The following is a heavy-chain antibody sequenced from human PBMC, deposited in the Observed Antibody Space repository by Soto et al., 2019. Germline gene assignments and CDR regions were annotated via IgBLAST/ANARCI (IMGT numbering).Heavy chain of an antibody. J-gene: IGHJ4*02. CDR1: GGSISSSSHF. CDR3: ARRKGYDSTTYYIDC. D-gene: IGHD3-22*01. CDR2: MYYNGNM. Sequence: PSETLSLTCTVSGGSISSSSHFWGWIRQPPGKGLEWIGSMYYNGNMYYNPSLKSRVTISVDTSKNQFSLDLRSVTAADTAVYYCARRKGYDSTTYYIDCWGQGTLGSVST. V-gene: IGHV4-39*01.